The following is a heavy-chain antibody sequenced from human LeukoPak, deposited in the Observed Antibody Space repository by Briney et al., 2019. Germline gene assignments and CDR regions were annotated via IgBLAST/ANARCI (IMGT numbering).Heavy chain of an antibody. CDR1: GGSISSYY. CDR3: AREAGTRYWFDP. V-gene: IGHV4-59*01. Sequence: SETLSLTCTVSGGSISSYYWSWIRQPPGKGLEWIGYIYYSGSTNYNPSLKSRVTVSVDTSKNQFSLKLSSVTAADTAVHYCAREAGTRYWFDPWGQGTLVTVSS. D-gene: IGHD6-13*01. CDR2: IYYSGST. J-gene: IGHJ5*02.